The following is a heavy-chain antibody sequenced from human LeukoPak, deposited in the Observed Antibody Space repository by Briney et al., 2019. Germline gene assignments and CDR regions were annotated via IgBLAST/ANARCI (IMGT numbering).Heavy chain of an antibody. Sequence: ASVKVSCKASGYTFTGYYMHWVRQAPGQGLEWMGWINPNSGGTNYAQKFQGRVTMARDTSISTAYMDLSRLRSDDTAVYYCARSAVRGVPAWYFDYWGQGTLVTVSS. J-gene: IGHJ4*02. CDR2: INPNSGGT. V-gene: IGHV1-2*02. CDR3: ARSAVRGVPAWYFDY. CDR1: GYTFTGYY. D-gene: IGHD3-10*01.